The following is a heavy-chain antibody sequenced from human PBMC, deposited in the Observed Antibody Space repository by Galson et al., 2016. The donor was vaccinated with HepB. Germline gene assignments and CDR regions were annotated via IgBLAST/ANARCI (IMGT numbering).Heavy chain of an antibody. J-gene: IGHJ5*02. V-gene: IGHV3-53*01. D-gene: IGHD1-26*01. CDR1: GFTVSSSY. CDR2: IYSGGTT. Sequence: SLRLSCAASGFTVSSSYMSWVRQAPGKGLEWVSLIYSGGTTSYASSVRGRFTISRDNSKNTLYLQMNSLRAEDTAVYYCGRDVGPWGQGTLVTVSS. CDR3: GRDVGP.